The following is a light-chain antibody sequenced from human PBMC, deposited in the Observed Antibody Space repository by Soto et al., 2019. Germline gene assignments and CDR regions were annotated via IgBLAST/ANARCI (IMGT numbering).Light chain of an antibody. J-gene: IGKJ2*01. CDR2: GAS. CDR3: HQYGSSPLP. Sequence: EIVLTQSPGTLSLSPGEKATLSCTASHNVGSKYLAWYQQKPRQAPRRLIYGASSRATGIPDRFSGSWSGTDFTLTISVLEPEDFAVYYCHQYGSSPLPFGHGTKLEIK. CDR1: HNVGSKY. V-gene: IGKV3-20*01.